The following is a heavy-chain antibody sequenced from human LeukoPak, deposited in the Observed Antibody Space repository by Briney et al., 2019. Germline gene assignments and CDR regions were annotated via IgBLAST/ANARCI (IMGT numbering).Heavy chain of an antibody. CDR3: ARVAPGIAAAGI. V-gene: IGHV1-2*02. CDR1: GYTFTGYY. J-gene: IGHJ3*02. Sequence: ASAKVSCKASGYTFTGYYMHWVRQAPGQGLEWMGWINPNSGGTNYAQKFQGRVTMTRDTSISTAYMELSRLRSDDTAVYYCARVAPGIAAAGIWGQGTMVTVSS. CDR2: INPNSGGT. D-gene: IGHD6-13*01.